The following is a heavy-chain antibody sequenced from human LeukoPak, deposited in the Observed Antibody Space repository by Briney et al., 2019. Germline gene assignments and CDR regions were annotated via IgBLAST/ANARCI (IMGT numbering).Heavy chain of an antibody. CDR3: ARDPWGWNYYGMDV. D-gene: IGHD7-27*01. CDR2: ISYDGSNK. CDR1: GFTFSSYA. J-gene: IGHJ6*02. V-gene: IGHV3-30*04. Sequence: GGSLRLSCAASGFTFSSYAMHWVRQAPGTGLEWVAVISYDGSNKYYADSAKGRFTISRDNSKNTLYLQMNSLRAEDAAVYYCARDPWGWNYYGMDVWGQGTTVTVSS.